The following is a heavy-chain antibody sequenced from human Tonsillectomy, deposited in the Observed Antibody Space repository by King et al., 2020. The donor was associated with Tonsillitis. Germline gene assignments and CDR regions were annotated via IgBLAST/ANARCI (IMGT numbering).Heavy chain of an antibody. V-gene: IGHV3-9*01. CDR3: AKDMHNYYYYGMDV. CDR2: ITWNSGSI. Sequence: VQLVESGGGLVQPGRSLRLSCAASGFTFDDYAMHWVRQAPGKGLEWVSGITWNSGSIGYADSVKGRFTISRDNAKNSLYLQMNSLRAEDTALYYCAKDMHNYYYYGMDVWGQGTTVTVSS. J-gene: IGHJ6*02. CDR1: GFTFDDYA.